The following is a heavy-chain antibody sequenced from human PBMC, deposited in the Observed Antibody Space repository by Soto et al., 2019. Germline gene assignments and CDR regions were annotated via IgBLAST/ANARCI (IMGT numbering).Heavy chain of an antibody. CDR2: INAGNGNT. CDR1: GYTFTSYA. Sequence: QVQLVQSGAEVKKPGASVKVSCKASGYTFTSYAMHWVRQAPGQRLEWMGWINAGNGNTKYSQKFQGRVTITRDTSASTDYMELSSLRSEDTAVYYCAGVGAVAGPYYFDYWGQGTLVTVSS. CDR3: AGVGAVAGPYYFDY. D-gene: IGHD6-19*01. V-gene: IGHV1-3*01. J-gene: IGHJ4*02.